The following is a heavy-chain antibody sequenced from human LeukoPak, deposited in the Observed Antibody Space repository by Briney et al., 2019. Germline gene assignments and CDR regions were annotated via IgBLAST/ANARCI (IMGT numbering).Heavy chain of an antibody. Sequence: PGGSLRLSCAASGFTFSSYEMNWVRQAPGKGLEWVANIKQDGSEKYYVDSVKGRFTISRDNAKNSLYQQMNSLRAEDTAVYYCARDHRSDFDYWGQGTLVTVSS. CDR3: ARDHRSDFDY. V-gene: IGHV3-7*01. CDR1: GFTFSSYE. CDR2: IKQDGSEK. J-gene: IGHJ4*02.